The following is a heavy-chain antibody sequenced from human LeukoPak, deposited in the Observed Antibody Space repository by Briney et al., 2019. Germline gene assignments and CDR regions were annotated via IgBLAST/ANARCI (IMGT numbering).Heavy chain of an antibody. V-gene: IGHV4-34*01. J-gene: IGHJ4*02. CDR3: ARGRLGRRRFDD. D-gene: IGHD3-16*01. CDR2: INHSGST. CDR1: GGSFSGYY. Sequence: PSETLSLTCAVYGGSFSGYYWSWIRQPPGKGLEWIGEINHSGSTNYNPSLKSRVTISVDTSKNQFSLKLSSVTAADTDVYYCARGRLGRRRFDDWGQGTLVTVSS.